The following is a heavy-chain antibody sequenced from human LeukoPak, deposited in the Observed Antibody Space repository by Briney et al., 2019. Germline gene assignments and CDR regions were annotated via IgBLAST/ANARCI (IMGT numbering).Heavy chain of an antibody. CDR1: GFTVSNNY. D-gene: IGHD1-26*01. CDR3: ARDINPLRLEWELHGFDY. J-gene: IGHJ4*02. Sequence: GGSLRLSCAASGFTVSNNYMNWVRQAPGKGLEWVANIKQDGSEKYYVDSVKGRFTISRDNAKNSLYLQMNSLRAEDTAVYYCARDINPLRLEWELHGFDYWGQGTLVTVSS. V-gene: IGHV3-7*01. CDR2: IKQDGSEK.